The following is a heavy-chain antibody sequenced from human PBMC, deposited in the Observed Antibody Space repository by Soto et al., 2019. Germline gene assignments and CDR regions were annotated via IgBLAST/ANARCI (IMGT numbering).Heavy chain of an antibody. CDR3: AREREDCSSTSCAIYMDY. CDR2: IWYDGSNK. Sequence: GGSLRLSCAASGFTFSSYGMHWVRQAPGKGLEWVAVIWYDGSNKYYADSVKGRFTISRDNSKNTLYLQMNSLRAEDTAVYYCAREREDCSSTSCAIYMDYWGQGTLVTVSS. CDR1: GFTFSSYG. J-gene: IGHJ4*02. V-gene: IGHV3-33*01. D-gene: IGHD2-2*01.